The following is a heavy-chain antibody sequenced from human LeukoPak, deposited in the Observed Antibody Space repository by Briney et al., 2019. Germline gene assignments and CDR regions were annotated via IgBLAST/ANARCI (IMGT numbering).Heavy chain of an antibody. Sequence: PSQTLSLTCTVSGGSISSGGYYWSWIRQHPGKGLEWYGYIYYSGSTYYNPSLKSRVTISVDTSKNQCSLKLSSVTAADTAVYYCARGTTYYDTDWGYWGQGTLVTVSS. CDR2: IYYSGST. V-gene: IGHV4-31*03. CDR1: GGSISSGGYY. D-gene: IGHD3-22*01. J-gene: IGHJ4*02. CDR3: ARGTTYYDTDWGY.